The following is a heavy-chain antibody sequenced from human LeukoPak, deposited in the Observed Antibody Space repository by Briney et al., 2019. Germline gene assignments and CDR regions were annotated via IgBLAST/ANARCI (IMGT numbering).Heavy chain of an antibody. J-gene: IGHJ4*02. CDR1: GDSVSSKNGA. CDR3: ARDMGTTGWYTFDY. Sequence: TSQTLSVTCAISGDSVSSKNGAWNWIRQSPSRGLEWLGRTYYRSKWYNDYAEFIQGRITINPDTSKNQFSLQLNSVTPEDTAVYFCARDMGTTGWYTFDYWGQGTLVTVSS. CDR2: TYYRSKWYN. D-gene: IGHD6-19*01. V-gene: IGHV6-1*01.